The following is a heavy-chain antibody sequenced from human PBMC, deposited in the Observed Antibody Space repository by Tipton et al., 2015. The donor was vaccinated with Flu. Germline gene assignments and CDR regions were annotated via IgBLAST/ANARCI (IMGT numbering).Heavy chain of an antibody. CDR2: IYYRGST. V-gene: IGHV4-61*01. CDR1: GGSVSSGSYY. D-gene: IGHD1-26*01. Sequence: TLSLTCTVSGGSVSSGSYYWSWIRQPPGKGLEWIGYIYYRGSTNYNPSLKSRVTISVDTSKNQFSLKLSSVTAADTAVYYCAREGKWEVLGYWGQGTLVTVSS. J-gene: IGHJ4*02. CDR3: AREGKWEVLGY.